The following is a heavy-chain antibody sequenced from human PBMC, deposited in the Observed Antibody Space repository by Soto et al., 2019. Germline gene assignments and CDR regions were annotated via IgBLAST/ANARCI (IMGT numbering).Heavy chain of an antibody. CDR1: GGSIGSSSYY. J-gene: IGHJ4*02. CDR2: IYYRGTT. CDR3: ARDYGDYQFDY. V-gene: IGHV4-39*02. Sequence: SETLSLTCTVSGGSIGSSSYYWGWIRQPPGKGLEWIGNIYYRGTTYYNPSLKSRVTISVDTSKNQFSLKLASVTAADTAVYYCARDYGDYQFDYWGQGTLVTV. D-gene: IGHD4-17*01.